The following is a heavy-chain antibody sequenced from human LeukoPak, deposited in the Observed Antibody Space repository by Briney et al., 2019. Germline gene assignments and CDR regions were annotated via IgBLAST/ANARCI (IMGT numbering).Heavy chain of an antibody. V-gene: IGHV4-34*01. Sequence: SETLSLTCAVYGGSFSGYYWSWIRQPPGKGLEWIGEINHSGSTNYNPSLKSRVTISVDASKNQFSLKLSSVTAADTAVYYCARWVRYFDWLPYDAFDIWGQGTMVTVSS. D-gene: IGHD3-9*01. CDR2: INHSGST. CDR3: ARWVRYFDWLPYDAFDI. J-gene: IGHJ3*02. CDR1: GGSFSGYY.